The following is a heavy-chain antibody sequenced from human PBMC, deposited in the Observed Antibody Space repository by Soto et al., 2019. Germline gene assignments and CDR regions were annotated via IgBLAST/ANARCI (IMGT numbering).Heavy chain of an antibody. J-gene: IGHJ4*02. Sequence: QVRLVESGGGVVQPGGSLRLSCATSGFSLSSYAMHWVRQAPGKGLEWVALMSYDETKKYYADSVEGRFTISRDTSKNTLFLQMNNLRVEDTAVYYCAKDRRDGDFMHILVVDFWGQGALVTVSS. V-gene: IGHV3-30*18. CDR1: GFSLSSYA. D-gene: IGHD2-15*01. CDR2: MSYDETKK. CDR3: AKDRRDGDFMHILVVDF.